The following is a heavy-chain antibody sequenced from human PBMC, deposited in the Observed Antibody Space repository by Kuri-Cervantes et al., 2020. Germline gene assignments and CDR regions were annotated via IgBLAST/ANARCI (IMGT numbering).Heavy chain of an antibody. J-gene: IGHJ4*02. CDR1: GYTFTGYY. V-gene: IGHV1-2*02. CDR2: INPNSGDT. Sequence: ASVKVSCKASGYTFTGYYAHWVRQAPGQGLEWMGWINPNSGDTNYVQKFQGRVTMTRDTSISTAYMELSRLRSDDTAVYYCARYSSSWYLDYWGQGTLVTVSS. D-gene: IGHD6-13*01. CDR3: ARYSSSWYLDY.